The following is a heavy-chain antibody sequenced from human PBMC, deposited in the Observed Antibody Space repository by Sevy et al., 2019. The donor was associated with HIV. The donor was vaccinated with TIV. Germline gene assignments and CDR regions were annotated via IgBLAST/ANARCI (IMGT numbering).Heavy chain of an antibody. CDR3: ARDRGGLLIFDY. CDR1: GGTFSSYA. V-gene: IGHV1-69*13. Sequence: ASVKVSCKASGGTFSSYAISWVRQAPGQGLEWMGGIIPIFGTANYAQKFQGRVTITADASTSTAYMELSSLRSEDTAVYYCARDRGGLLIFDYWGQGTLVTVSS. J-gene: IGHJ4*02. D-gene: IGHD2-8*01. CDR2: IIPIFGTA.